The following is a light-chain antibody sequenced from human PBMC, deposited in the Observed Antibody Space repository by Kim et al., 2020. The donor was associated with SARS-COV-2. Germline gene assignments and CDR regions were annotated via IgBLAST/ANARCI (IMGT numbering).Light chain of an antibody. J-gene: IGKJ1*01. Sequence: EIVMTQSPDTLSVSPGERATLSCRASQSIGNKLAWYLQKPGQPPRLLIYNATTRATGLPARFSVGGSGTEFTLTISSLQSEDFAVYFCQQYDTWPPWTYGRGTKVDIK. CDR2: NAT. CDR1: QSIGNK. V-gene: IGKV3-15*01. CDR3: QQYDTWPPWT.